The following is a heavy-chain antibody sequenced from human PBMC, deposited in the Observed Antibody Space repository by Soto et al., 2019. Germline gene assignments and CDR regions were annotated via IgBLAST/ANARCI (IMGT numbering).Heavy chain of an antibody. CDR1: GFTFSNYA. D-gene: IGHD3-3*01. CDR3: AKSSQSWNYYYFVMDV. Sequence: HPGGSLRLSCAASGFTFSNYAMSWVRQAPGKGLEWVSGIIDSGGRTYYSDSVKGRFTISRDNSKNTLYLQMNRLRAEDTAVYYCAKSSQSWNYYYFVMDVWGHGITVTVSS. J-gene: IGHJ6*02. CDR2: IIDSGGRT. V-gene: IGHV3-23*01.